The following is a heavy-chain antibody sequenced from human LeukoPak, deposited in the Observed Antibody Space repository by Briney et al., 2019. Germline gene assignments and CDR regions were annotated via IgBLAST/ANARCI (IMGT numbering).Heavy chain of an antibody. CDR3: ARGTSSGYYRTEAFDL. J-gene: IGHJ3*01. CDR2: IYSGGRT. V-gene: IGHV3-66*01. D-gene: IGHD3-3*01. CDR1: GHSLTNNY. Sequence: PRGSLRLSCAAPGHSLTNNYMTWVRQAPGKGLEWVSVIYSGGRTSYAASVKGRFNISRDNAKNTVYLQVSGLKVDDTAVYYCARGTSSGYYRTEAFDLWGQGTMVSVSS.